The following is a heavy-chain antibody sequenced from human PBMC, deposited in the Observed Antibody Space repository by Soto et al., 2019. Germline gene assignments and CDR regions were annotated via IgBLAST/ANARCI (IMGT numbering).Heavy chain of an antibody. J-gene: IGHJ6*02. V-gene: IGHV3-72*01. Sequence: EVQLVESGGGLVQPGGSLRLSCAASGFTFSDQFMDWVRQAPGKGLEWVGRTRNKTNSFATEYAASVKGRFTISRDDSKDSLYLQMNSLKTEDTAVYYCARERVWGSYGMDVWGQGTTVNVSS. CDR3: ARERVWGSYGMDV. CDR1: GFTFSDQF. D-gene: IGHD7-27*01. CDR2: TRNKTNSFAT.